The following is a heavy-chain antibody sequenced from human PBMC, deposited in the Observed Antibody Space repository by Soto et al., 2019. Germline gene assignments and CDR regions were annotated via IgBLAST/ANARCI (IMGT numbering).Heavy chain of an antibody. CDR2: VSYDGGSK. J-gene: IGHJ2*01. Sequence: QVQLVESGGGVVQPGRSLRLSCAASGFTFSTHGMHWVRQAPGKGLEWVSVVSYDGGSKYYADSVKGRFTASRDTSKNPLYLEMNSLRTEDTAVYYCAKIYCGGGSCYWFFDLWGRGTLVTVSS. D-gene: IGHD2-15*01. V-gene: IGHV3-30*18. CDR1: GFTFSTHG. CDR3: AKIYCGGGSCYWFFDL.